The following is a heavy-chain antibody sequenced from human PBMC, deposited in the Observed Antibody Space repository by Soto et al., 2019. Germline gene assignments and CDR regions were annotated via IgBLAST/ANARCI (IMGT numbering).Heavy chain of an antibody. CDR1: GGSISSYY. V-gene: IGHV4-59*01. J-gene: IGHJ6*02. CDR2: IYYSGST. Sequence: PSETLSLTCTVSGGSISSYYWSWIRQPPGKGLEWIGYIYYSGSTNYNPSLKSRVTISVDTSKNQFSLKLSSVTAADTAVYYCARERYAYYDFWCGYYSYYYGMDVWGQGTTVTVSS. CDR3: ARERYAYYDFWCGYYSYYYGMDV. D-gene: IGHD3-3*01.